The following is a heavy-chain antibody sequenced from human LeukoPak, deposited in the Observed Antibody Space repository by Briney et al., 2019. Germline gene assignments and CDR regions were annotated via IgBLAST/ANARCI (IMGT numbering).Heavy chain of an antibody. D-gene: IGHD3-10*01. CDR3: ARGAPARYYYGAGSYYPHDY. V-gene: IGHV4-34*01. CDR2: ITHSGST. CDR1: GGSFSGYY. Sequence: PSETLSLTCAVYGGSFSGYYWSWIRHPPGKGLEWIGEITHSGSTNYNPSLKSRVTISVDTSKNQFSLKLSSVTAADTAVYYCARGAPARYYYGAGSYYPHDYWGQGTLVTVSS. J-gene: IGHJ4*02.